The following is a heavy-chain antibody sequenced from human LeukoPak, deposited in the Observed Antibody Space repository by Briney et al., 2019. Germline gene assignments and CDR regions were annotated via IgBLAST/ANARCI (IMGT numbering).Heavy chain of an antibody. V-gene: IGHV3-23*01. J-gene: IGHJ4*02. D-gene: IGHD5-18*01. CDR2: ISASGGST. CDR3: ARSVDTAMAPYFDY. CDR1: GFTFSSYA. Sequence: GGSLRLSCAASGFTFSSYAMSWVRQAPGKGLEWVSAISASGGSTYYADSVKGRFTISRDNSKNTLYLQMNSLRAEDTAVYYCARSVDTAMAPYFDYWGQGTLVTVSS.